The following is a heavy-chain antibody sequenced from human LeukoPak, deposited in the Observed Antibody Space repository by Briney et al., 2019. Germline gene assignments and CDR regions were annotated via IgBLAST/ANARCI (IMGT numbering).Heavy chain of an antibody. V-gene: IGHV3-30*04. CDR3: ARNLGSDSS. CDR2: ISYDGSNK. J-gene: IGHJ5*02. Sequence: PGGSLRLSCAASGFTFSSYAMHWVRQAPGKGLEWVAVISYDGSNKYYADSVKGRFTISRDNSKNTLYLQMNSLRAEDTAMYYCARNLGSDSSWGQGTLVTVSS. D-gene: IGHD2-21*01. CDR1: GFTFSSYA.